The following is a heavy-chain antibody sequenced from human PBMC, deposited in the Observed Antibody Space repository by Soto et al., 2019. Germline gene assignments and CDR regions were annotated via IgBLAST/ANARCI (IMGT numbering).Heavy chain of an antibody. D-gene: IGHD1-26*01. Sequence: SQTLSLTCVISGDSVSSKSAAWNWIRQSPSRGLEWLGRTYYRSRWYNDYAVSVKGRIIINTDTSKNHFSLQLNSVTPEDTAAYYCPRYLGSYYSFDYWGQGTPVTVSS. CDR2: TYYRSRWYN. J-gene: IGHJ4*02. CDR1: GDSVSSKSAA. V-gene: IGHV6-1*01. CDR3: PRYLGSYYSFDY.